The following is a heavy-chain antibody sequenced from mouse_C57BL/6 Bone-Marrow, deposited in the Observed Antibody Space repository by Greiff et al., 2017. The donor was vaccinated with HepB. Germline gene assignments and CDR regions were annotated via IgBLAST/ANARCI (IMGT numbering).Heavy chain of an antibody. Sequence: EVKLMESGGGLVKPGGSLKLSCAASGFTFSSYTMSWVRQTPEKRLEWVATISGGGGNTYYPDSVKGRFTISRDTAKNTLYLQMSSLRSEDTALYYCERQAVVAHWYFDVWGTGTSVTVSS. CDR1: GFTFSSYT. CDR2: ISGGGGNT. D-gene: IGHD1-1*01. J-gene: IGHJ1*03. CDR3: ERQAVVAHWYFDV. V-gene: IGHV5-9*01.